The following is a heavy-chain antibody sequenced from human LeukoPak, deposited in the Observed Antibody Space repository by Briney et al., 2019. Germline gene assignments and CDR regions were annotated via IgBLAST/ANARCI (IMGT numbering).Heavy chain of an antibody. CDR3: ASEYSSGWGVGRENWFDP. D-gene: IGHD6-19*01. J-gene: IGHJ5*02. Sequence: SETLSLTCTVSGGSINTYYWSWFRQPPGKGLEFIGYISASGIINYNPSLEGRLIMSLDTSKNQFSLQLNSVTPEDTAVYYCASEYSSGWGVGRENWFDPWGQGTLVTVSS. CDR2: ISASGII. CDR1: GGSINTYY. V-gene: IGHV4-59*12.